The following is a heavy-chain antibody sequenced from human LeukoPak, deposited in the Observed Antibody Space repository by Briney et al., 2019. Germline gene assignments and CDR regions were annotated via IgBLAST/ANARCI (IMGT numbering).Heavy chain of an antibody. CDR3: ARDRRIAAAGTGY. Sequence: GASVKVSCKASGYTFTGYYMHWVRQAPGQGLEWMGWINPNSGGTNYAQKFQGRVTMTRDTSISTAYMELSRLRSDDTAVYYCARDRRIAAAGTGYWGQGTLVTVSS. J-gene: IGHJ4*02. CDR1: GYTFTGYY. D-gene: IGHD6-13*01. CDR2: INPNSGGT. V-gene: IGHV1-2*02.